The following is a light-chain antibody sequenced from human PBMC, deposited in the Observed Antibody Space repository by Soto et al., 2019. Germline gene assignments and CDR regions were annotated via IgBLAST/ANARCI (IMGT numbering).Light chain of an antibody. J-gene: IGKJ5*01. CDR3: QQYNNWPPIT. CDR2: GAS. Sequence: EIVLTQSPATLSVSPGDIAILSFSASQSVSSNLALYQQKPGQAPRLLIYGASTRATGIPARFSGSGSGTEFTLTINSLQSEDFAVYYCQQYNNWPPITFGQGTRLEIK. V-gene: IGKV3-15*01. CDR1: QSVSSN.